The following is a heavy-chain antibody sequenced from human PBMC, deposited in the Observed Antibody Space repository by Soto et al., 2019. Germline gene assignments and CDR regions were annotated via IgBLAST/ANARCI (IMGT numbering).Heavy chain of an antibody. CDR1: GYSFTSYW. CDR2: IDPSDSYT. Sequence: GESLKISCKVSGYSFTSYWISWVLQMPGKGLEWMGRIDPSDSYTNYSPSFQGHVTISADKSISTAYLQWSSLKASDTAMYYCARGHLEIVVVPAERMDVWGQGTTVTVSS. J-gene: IGHJ6*02. CDR3: ARGHLEIVVVPAERMDV. V-gene: IGHV5-10-1*01. D-gene: IGHD2-2*01.